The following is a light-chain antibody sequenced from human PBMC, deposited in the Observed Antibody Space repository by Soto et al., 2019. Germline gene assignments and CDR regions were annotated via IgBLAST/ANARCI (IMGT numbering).Light chain of an antibody. V-gene: IGLV2-14*01. Sequence: QSALTQPDSVSGSPGQSITISCTGTSSDVGGYNYVSWYQQHPGKAPKFMIYDVSNRPSGVSNRFSGSKSGNTASLTISGLQAEDEADYYCSSYTSSSTLVFGGGTKLTVL. CDR1: SSDVGGYNY. J-gene: IGLJ2*01. CDR2: DVS. CDR3: SSYTSSSTLV.